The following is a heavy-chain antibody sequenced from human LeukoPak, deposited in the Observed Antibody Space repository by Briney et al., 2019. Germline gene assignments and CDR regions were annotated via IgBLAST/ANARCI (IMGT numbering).Heavy chain of an antibody. Sequence: GGSLRLSCAASGFTFSSFWMSWVRQAPGKGLEWVANIKQDGSEKYYVDSVKGRFTISRDNAKNSLYLQMNSLRAEDTAVYYCARDTGNDWYGLIDYWGQGTLVTVSS. J-gene: IGHJ4*02. CDR3: ARDTGNDWYGLIDY. CDR1: GFTFSSFW. V-gene: IGHV3-7*01. CDR2: IKQDGSEK. D-gene: IGHD3-9*01.